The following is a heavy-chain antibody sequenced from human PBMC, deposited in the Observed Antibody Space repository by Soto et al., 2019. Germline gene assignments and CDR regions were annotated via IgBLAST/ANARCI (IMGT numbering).Heavy chain of an antibody. CDR3: ARVRLYSSSPGYYYGMDV. CDR1: GFTVSSNY. J-gene: IGHJ6*02. D-gene: IGHD6-6*01. CDR2: IYSGGST. V-gene: IGHV3-53*01. Sequence: GGSLRLSCAASGFTVSSNYMSWVRQAPGKGLEWVSVIYSGGSTYYADSVKGRFTISRDNSKNTLYLQMNSLRAEDTAVYYCARVRLYSSSPGYYYGMDVWGQGTTVTVSS.